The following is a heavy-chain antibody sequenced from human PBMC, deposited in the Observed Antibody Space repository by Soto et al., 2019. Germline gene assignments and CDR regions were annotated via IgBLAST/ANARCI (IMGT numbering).Heavy chain of an antibody. J-gene: IGHJ6*03. CDR1: GFILSDCA. V-gene: IGHV3-48*01. CDR2: ISSSSSVI. Sequence: EVQLVESGGGLVQPGGSLRLSCATSGFILSDCAMNWVRQAPGKGLEWVSYISSSSSVIDYADSVKGRFTVSRDNARNSLYLQMNSLRAEDTAVYYCARDLSWGSNSASSMDVWGKGTTVTVSS. D-gene: IGHD3-16*01. CDR3: ARDLSWGSNSASSMDV.